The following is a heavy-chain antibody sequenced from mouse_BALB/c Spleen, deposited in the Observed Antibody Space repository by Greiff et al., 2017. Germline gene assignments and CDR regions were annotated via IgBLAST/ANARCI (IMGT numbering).Heavy chain of an antibody. V-gene: IGHV1S56*01. J-gene: IGHJ2*01. CDR2: IYPGNVNT. CDR1: GYTFTSYY. Sequence: ESGPELVKPGASVRISCKASGYTFTSYYIHWVKQRPGQGLEWIGWIYPGNVNTKYNEKFKGKATLTADKSSSTAYMQLSSLTSEDSAVYFCARGYDYFDYWGQGTTLTVSS. D-gene: IGHD2-14*01. CDR3: ARGYDYFDY.